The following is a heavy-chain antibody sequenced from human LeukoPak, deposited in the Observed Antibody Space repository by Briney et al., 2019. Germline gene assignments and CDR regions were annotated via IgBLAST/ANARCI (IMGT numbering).Heavy chain of an antibody. CDR1: GFTVSSTY. CDR3: ATAITIFGVDPPDV. V-gene: IGHV3-53*01. J-gene: IGHJ6*04. Sequence: GGSLRLSCAASGFTVSSTYMTWVRQAPGQGLEWVSVIYSGGSTYYADSVKGRFTISRDNSKNTLYLQMNSLRAEDTAVYYCATAITIFGVDPPDVWGKGTTVTVSS. D-gene: IGHD3-3*01. CDR2: IYSGGST.